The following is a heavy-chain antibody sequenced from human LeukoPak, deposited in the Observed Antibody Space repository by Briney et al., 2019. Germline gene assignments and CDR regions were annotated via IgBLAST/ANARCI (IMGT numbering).Heavy chain of an antibody. V-gene: IGHV4-34*01. CDR1: GGSFSGYY. D-gene: IGHD5-18*01. J-gene: IGHJ4*02. Sequence: SETLSLTCAVYGGSFSGYYWSWIRQPPGKGLEWIGEINHSGSTNYNPSLKSRVTISVDTSKNQFSLKLSSVTAADTAVYYCARGFILSGYGYQFDYWGQGTLVTVSS. CDR2: INHSGST. CDR3: ARGFILSGYGYQFDY.